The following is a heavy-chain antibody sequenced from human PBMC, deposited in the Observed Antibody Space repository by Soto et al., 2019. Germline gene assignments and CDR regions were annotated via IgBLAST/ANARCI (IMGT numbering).Heavy chain of an antibody. J-gene: IGHJ5*02. CDR1: GFTFSNAW. V-gene: IGHV3-15*07. D-gene: IGHD3-22*01. CDR3: TTDYYYYDNPTESWFDP. CDR2: IKSKTDGGTT. Sequence: PGGSLRLSCAASGFTFSNAWMNWVRQAPGKGLGWVGRIKSKTDGGTTDYAAPVKGRFTIPRDDSKNTLYLQMNSLKTEDTAVYYCTTDYYYYDNPTESWFDPWGQGTLVTVSS.